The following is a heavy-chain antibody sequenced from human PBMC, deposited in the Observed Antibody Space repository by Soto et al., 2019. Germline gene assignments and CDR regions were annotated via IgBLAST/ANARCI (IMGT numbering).Heavy chain of an antibody. CDR3: ARDLEVVGGRFQH. D-gene: IGHD2-15*01. Sequence: QVQLVESGGGLVQPGGSLRLSCAASGFTFSDYYMSWIRQAPGKGLEWVSYISSSSSYTNYADSVKGRFTSSRDNAKNSLYRQMNSLRAEDTAVYYCARDLEVVGGRFQHWGQGTLVTVSS. V-gene: IGHV3-11*06. CDR1: GFTFSDYY. J-gene: IGHJ1*01. CDR2: ISSSSSYT.